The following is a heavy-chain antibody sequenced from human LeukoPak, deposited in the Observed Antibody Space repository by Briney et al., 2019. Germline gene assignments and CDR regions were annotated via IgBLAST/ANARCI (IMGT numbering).Heavy chain of an antibody. D-gene: IGHD3-10*01. CDR1: GYTFTGYY. J-gene: IGHJ4*02. V-gene: IGHV1-2*02. Sequence: GASVKVSCKASGYTFTGYYMHWVRQAPGQGLEWMGWINPNSGGTNYAQKFQGRVTMTRDTSISTAYMELSRLRSDDTAVYYCARELLWFGEPNPFDYWGQGTLVTVSS. CDR2: INPNSGGT. CDR3: ARELLWFGEPNPFDY.